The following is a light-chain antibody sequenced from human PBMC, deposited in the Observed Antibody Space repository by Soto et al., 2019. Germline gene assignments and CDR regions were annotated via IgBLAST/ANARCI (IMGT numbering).Light chain of an antibody. CDR3: VSWDDSLSGLV. Sequence: QSALTQPASVSGSPGQSITISCTGTSRDVGAFNYVSWYQQHPDKAPKLLISEVNNRPSGVSHRFSGSKSGNTASLTISGLQPADEADYYCVSWDDSLSGLVFGTGTKVTVL. J-gene: IGLJ1*01. V-gene: IGLV2-14*01. CDR1: SRDVGAFNY. CDR2: EVN.